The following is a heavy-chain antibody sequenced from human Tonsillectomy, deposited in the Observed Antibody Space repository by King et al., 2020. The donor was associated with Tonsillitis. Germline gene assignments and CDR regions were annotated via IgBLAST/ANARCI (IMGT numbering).Heavy chain of an antibody. Sequence: MQLQESGPGRVKPSETLSLTCTVSGGSISSYYWSWIRQPAGKGLEWIVRIYTSGSTNYNPYLNSRVTMSVDTSKNQFSLRLSSGTAADTAVYYCAGVAEYSGCSFDYRRQGTLVTVSS. CDR1: GGSISSYY. D-gene: IGHD1-26*01. CDR3: AGVAEYSGCSFDY. J-gene: IGHJ4*02. CDR2: IYTSGST. V-gene: IGHV4-4*07.